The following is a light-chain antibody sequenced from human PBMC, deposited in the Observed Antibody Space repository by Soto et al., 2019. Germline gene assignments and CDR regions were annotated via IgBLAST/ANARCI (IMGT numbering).Light chain of an antibody. J-gene: IGLJ1*01. CDR1: SSNIVNNY. CDR3: GTWDSSLSAYV. V-gene: IGLV1-51*01. CDR2: DNN. Sequence: QSVLTQPPSVSAAPGQKVTISCSGSSSNIVNNYVSWYQQLPGTAPKLLIYDNNKRPSGIPDRFSGSKSGTSATLGITGLQTGDEADNYCGTWDSSLSAYVFGTGTKVTVL.